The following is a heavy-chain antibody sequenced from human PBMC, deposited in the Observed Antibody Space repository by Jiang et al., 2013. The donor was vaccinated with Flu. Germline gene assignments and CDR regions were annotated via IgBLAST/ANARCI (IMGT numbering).Heavy chain of an antibody. CDR1: GDSVSSDSAA. CDR2: TYYRSTWYN. CDR3: TRAGGNNWGSGEYYFQY. Sequence: GPGLVKPSQTLSLTCAISGDSVSSDSAAWNWIRQSPSRGLEWLGRTYYRSTWYNDYAVSVRRRITINPDTSKNQFSLQLDSVTPEDTAVYYCTRAGGNNWGSGEYYFQYWGQGTLVTVSS. J-gene: IGHJ4*02. D-gene: IGHD7-27*01. V-gene: IGHV6-1*01.